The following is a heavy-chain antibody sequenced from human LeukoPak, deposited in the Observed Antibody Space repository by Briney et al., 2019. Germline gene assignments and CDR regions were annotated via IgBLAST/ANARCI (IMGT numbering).Heavy chain of an antibody. J-gene: IGHJ4*02. D-gene: IGHD5-18*01. Sequence: GSSVKVSFKGSGGTFSSYAISWGRQAPGQGLEWMGGIIPIFGTANYAQKFQGRVTITADESTSTAYMELSSLRSEDTAVYYCARDSGGYSYGYGVYFDYWGQGTLVTVSS. CDR1: GGTFSSYA. CDR3: ARDSGGYSYGYGVYFDY. CDR2: IIPIFGTA. V-gene: IGHV1-69*01.